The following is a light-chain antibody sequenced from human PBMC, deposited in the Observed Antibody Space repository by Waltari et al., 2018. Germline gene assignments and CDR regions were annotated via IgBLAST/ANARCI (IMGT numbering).Light chain of an antibody. V-gene: IGKV3-20*01. CDR3: QQYATSPLT. CDR1: QSVASSY. J-gene: IGKJ4*01. Sequence: EIVLTQSPGTLSLSPGERATLSCRASQSVASSYLAWYQQKPGQAPRLLIYDASSRATGIPDRFSGSGSGTDFTLTISRLEPEDLAVYYCQQYATSPLTFGGGTKVEIK. CDR2: DAS.